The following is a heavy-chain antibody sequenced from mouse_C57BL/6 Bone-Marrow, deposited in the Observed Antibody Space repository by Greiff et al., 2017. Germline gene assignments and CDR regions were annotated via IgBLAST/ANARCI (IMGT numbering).Heavy chain of an antibody. CDR3: ARALLYWFAY. D-gene: IGHD2-1*01. V-gene: IGHV1-59*01. CDR2: IDPSDSYT. J-gene: IGHJ3*01. Sequence: VQLQQSGAELVRPGTSVKLSCKASGYTFTSYWMHWVKQRPGQGLEWIGVIDPSDSYTNYNQKFKGKATLTVDTSSSTAYMQLSSLTSEDSAVYYCARALLYWFAYWGQGTLVTVSA. CDR1: GYTFTSYW.